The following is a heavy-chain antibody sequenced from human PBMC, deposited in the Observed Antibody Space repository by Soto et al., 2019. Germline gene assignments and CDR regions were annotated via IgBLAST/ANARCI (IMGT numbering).Heavy chain of an antibody. CDR1: GFTFSNAW. CDR3: YRGDLEAFDI. D-gene: IGHD1-26*01. Sequence: GGSLRLSCAASGFTFSNAWMSWVRQAPGKGLEWVGRIKSKTDGGTTDYAAPVKGRFTISRDDSKNTLYLQMNSLKTEDTVVYYCYRGDLEAFDIWGQGTMVTVSS. V-gene: IGHV3-15*01. CDR2: IKSKTDGGTT. J-gene: IGHJ3*02.